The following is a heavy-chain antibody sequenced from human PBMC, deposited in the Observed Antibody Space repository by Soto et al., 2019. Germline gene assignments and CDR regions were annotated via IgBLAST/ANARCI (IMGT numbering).Heavy chain of an antibody. Sequence: LGESLKISCKGSGDSFTNYWINWVRQMPGKGLEWVGRIDPSDSYASYSPSFQGHVTISADKSISTAYLQWRSLKASDAAVYYCARSPILATGPGGLWGQGTQVTVSS. CDR3: ARSPILATGPGGL. D-gene: IGHD1-1*01. J-gene: IGHJ4*02. CDR1: GDSFTNYW. V-gene: IGHV5-10-1*01. CDR2: IDPSDSYA.